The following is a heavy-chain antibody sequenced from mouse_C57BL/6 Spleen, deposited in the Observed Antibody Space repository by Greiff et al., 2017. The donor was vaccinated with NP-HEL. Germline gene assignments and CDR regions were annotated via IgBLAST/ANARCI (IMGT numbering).Heavy chain of an antibody. Sequence: QVQLQQSDAELVKPGASVKISCKVSGYTFTDHTIHWMKQRPEQGLEWIGYIYPRDGSTKYNEKFKGKATLTADKSSSTAYMQCNSLTSEDSAFYFCAISRYSNPAWFAYWGQGTLVTVSA. V-gene: IGHV1-78*01. CDR1: GYTFTDHT. CDR3: AISRYSNPAWFAY. J-gene: IGHJ3*01. CDR2: IYPRDGST. D-gene: IGHD2-5*01.